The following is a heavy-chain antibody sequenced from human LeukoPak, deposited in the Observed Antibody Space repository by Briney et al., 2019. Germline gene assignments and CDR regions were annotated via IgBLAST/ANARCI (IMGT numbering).Heavy chain of an antibody. Sequence: GGSLRLSCSASGFTFSSYAMHWVRQAPGKGLEYVSAISSNGGSTYYADSAKGRFTISRDNSKNTLYLQMNSLRAEDTAVYYCAKVFLGATLYFDYWGQGTLVTVSS. CDR2: ISSNGGST. V-gene: IGHV3-64*04. CDR1: GFTFSSYA. CDR3: AKVFLGATLYFDY. D-gene: IGHD1-26*01. J-gene: IGHJ4*02.